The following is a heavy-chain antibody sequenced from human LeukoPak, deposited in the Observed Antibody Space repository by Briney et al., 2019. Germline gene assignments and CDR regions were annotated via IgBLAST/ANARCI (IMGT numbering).Heavy chain of an antibody. CDR1: GFTFRSHG. J-gene: IGHJ3*02. CDR2: IWYDGSNK. D-gene: IGHD2-15*01. V-gene: IGHV3-33*01. CDR3: ARRAAAATAVAFDI. Sequence: GGSLRLSCAASGFTFRSHGMHWVRQAPGKGLEWVAFIWYDGSNKYYTDSVKGRLTISRDNAKNSLYLQMNSLRAEDTAVYYCARRAAAATAVAFDIWGQGTLVTVSS.